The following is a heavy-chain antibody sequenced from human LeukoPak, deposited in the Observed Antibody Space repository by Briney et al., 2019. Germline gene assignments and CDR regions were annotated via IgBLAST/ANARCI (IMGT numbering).Heavy chain of an antibody. Sequence: PGGSLRLSCAAFGFSFSNYAIHWVRQAPGKGLEWVAVVSNDGSNKYFADSVKGRFSISRDNSKNTLYLQMNSLRTEDTAVYYCARGGELQVWLPFDHWGQGTLVTVPS. CDR3: ARGGELQVWLPFDH. CDR1: GFSFSNYA. D-gene: IGHD3-16*01. CDR2: VSNDGSNK. V-gene: IGHV3-30*04. J-gene: IGHJ4*02.